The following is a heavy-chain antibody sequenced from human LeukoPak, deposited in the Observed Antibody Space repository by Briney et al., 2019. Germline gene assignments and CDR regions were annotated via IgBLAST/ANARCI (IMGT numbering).Heavy chain of an antibody. J-gene: IGHJ5*02. V-gene: IGHV4-59*01. CDR1: GGSISSYY. Sequence: SETLSLTCTVSGGSISSYYWSWIRQPPGKGLEWIGYIYYSGSTNYNPSLKSRVTISVDTSKNQFSLKLSSVTAADTAVYYCARAGQWLATSLFDPWGQGTLVTVSS. CDR2: IYYSGST. D-gene: IGHD6-19*01. CDR3: ARAGQWLATSLFDP.